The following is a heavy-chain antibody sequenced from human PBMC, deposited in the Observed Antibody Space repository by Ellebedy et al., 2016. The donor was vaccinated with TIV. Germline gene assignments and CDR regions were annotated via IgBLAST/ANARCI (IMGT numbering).Heavy chain of an antibody. V-gene: IGHV4-4*02. CDR2: IYHTGST. J-gene: IGHJ4*02. Sequence: SETLSLTCGVSGGSISSSNWWSWVRQPPGKGLEWIGEIYHTGSTNYNPSLKRRVTISVDKSKNQFSLKLSSVTAADTAVYYCARGTYSSGWYVGTYYFDYWGQGTLVTVSS. CDR1: GGSISSSNW. D-gene: IGHD6-19*01. CDR3: ARGTYSSGWYVGTYYFDY.